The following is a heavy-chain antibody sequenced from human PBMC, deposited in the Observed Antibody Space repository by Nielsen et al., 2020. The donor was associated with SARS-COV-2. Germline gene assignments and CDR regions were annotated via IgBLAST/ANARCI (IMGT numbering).Heavy chain of an antibody. Sequence: ASVKVSCKASGYSFTRNGISWVRQAPGQGLEWMGWISGYNGDTNYEQRFQGRVTMTADTSTSTAYMELRSLKSDDTAVYYCATYSAYYGSGSYGNQFDPWGQGTLVTVSS. CDR2: ISGYNGDT. V-gene: IGHV1-18*01. CDR1: GYSFTRNG. CDR3: ATYSAYYGSGSYGNQFDP. D-gene: IGHD3-10*01. J-gene: IGHJ5*02.